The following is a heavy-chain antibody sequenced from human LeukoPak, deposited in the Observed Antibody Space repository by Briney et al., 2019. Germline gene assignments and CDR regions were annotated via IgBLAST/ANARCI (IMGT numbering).Heavy chain of an antibody. CDR2: IYSGGST. CDR1: GFTVSSNY. J-gene: IGHJ4*02. Sequence: GGSLRLSCAASGFTVSSNYMCWVRQAPGKGLEWVSVIYSGGSTYYADSVKGRFTISRDNSKNTLYLQMNSLRAEDTAVYYCATGRGYSGYATDYWGQGTLVAVSS. V-gene: IGHV3-53*01. CDR3: ATGRGYSGYATDY. D-gene: IGHD5-12*01.